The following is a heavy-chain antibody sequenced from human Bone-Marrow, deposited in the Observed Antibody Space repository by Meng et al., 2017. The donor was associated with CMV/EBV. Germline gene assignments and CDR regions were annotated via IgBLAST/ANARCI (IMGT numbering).Heavy chain of an antibody. CDR2: ISYDGSNK. J-gene: IGHJ4*02. Sequence: TFSSCAMHWVRQAPGKGLEWVAVISYDGSNKYYAGSVKGRFTISRDNSKNTLYLRMNSLRAEDTAVYYCAKGASGSGNFPSGYYFDYWGQGTPVTVSS. V-gene: IGHV3-30*18. D-gene: IGHD3-10*01. CDR1: TFSSCA. CDR3: AKGASGSGNFPSGYYFDY.